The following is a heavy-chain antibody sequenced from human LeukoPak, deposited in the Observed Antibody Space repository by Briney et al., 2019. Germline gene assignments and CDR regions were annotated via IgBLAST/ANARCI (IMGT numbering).Heavy chain of an antibody. Sequence: GGSLRLSCTVSGFTVSSNSMSWVRQAPGKGLEWVSFIYSDNTHYSDSVKGRFTFSRDNSKNTLYLQMNSLRAEDTAVYYCAKDRSIAAGDDAFDIWGQGTMVTVSS. D-gene: IGHD6-13*01. CDR2: IYSDNT. V-gene: IGHV3-53*01. CDR1: GFTVSSNS. CDR3: AKDRSIAAGDDAFDI. J-gene: IGHJ3*02.